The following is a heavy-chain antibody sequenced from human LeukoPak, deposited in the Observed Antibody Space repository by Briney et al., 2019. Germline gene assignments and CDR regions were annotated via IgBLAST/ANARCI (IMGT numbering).Heavy chain of an antibody. CDR3: AKWEYYYDSRGYRY. V-gene: IGHV3-23*01. CDR1: GFTFSSYA. Sequence: GGSLRLSCAASGFTFSSYAMSWVRQAPGKGLEWVSAISGSGGSTYYADSVKGRFTISRDNSKNTLYLQMNSLRAEDTAVYYCAKWEYYYDSRGYRYWDQGTLVTVSS. CDR2: ISGSGGST. J-gene: IGHJ4*02. D-gene: IGHD3-22*01.